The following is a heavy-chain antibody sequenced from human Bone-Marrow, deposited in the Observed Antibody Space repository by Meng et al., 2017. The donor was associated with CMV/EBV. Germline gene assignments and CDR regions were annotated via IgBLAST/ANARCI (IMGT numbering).Heavy chain of an antibody. V-gene: IGHV1-69*13. CDR2: VIPIFGTP. Sequence: SVKVSCKASGASFSNFAISWVRQAPGQGLEWMGGVIPIFGTPNYAEKFQGRVTITADESTSTAYMELSSLRSEDTAVYYCAVAVAGYYYYGMDVWGQGTTVTVSS. D-gene: IGHD6-19*01. CDR1: GASFSNFA. J-gene: IGHJ6*02. CDR3: AVAVAGYYYYGMDV.